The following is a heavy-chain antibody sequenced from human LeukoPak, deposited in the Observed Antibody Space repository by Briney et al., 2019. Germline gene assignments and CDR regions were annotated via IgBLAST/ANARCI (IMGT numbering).Heavy chain of an antibody. CDR2: IYYSGST. D-gene: IGHD6-13*01. V-gene: IGHV4-39*01. Sequence: PSETLSLTCTVSGGSIRSSSYYWGWIRQPPGKGLEWIGSIYYSGSTYYNPSLKSRVTISVDTSKNQFSLKLSSVTAADTAVYYCARLLIAAANYWGQGTLVTVSS. CDR3: ARLLIAAANY. J-gene: IGHJ4*02. CDR1: GGSIRSSSYY.